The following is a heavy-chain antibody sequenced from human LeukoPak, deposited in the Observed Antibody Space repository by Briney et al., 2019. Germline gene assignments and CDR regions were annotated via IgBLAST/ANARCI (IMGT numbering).Heavy chain of an antibody. CDR2: ISAYNGNT. Sequence: GASVKVSCKASGYTFTSYGISWVRQAPGQGLEWMGWISAYNGNTNYAQKLQGRVSMTTDTSTSTAYMELRSLRSDDTAVYYCARGGPRITMIVVVTPSPPDYWGQGTLVTVSS. V-gene: IGHV1-18*01. D-gene: IGHD3-22*01. CDR3: ARGGPRITMIVVVTPSPPDY. J-gene: IGHJ4*02. CDR1: GYTFTSYG.